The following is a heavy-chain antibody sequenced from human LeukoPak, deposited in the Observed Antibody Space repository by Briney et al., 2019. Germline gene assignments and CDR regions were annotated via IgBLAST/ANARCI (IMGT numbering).Heavy chain of an antibody. V-gene: IGHV4-59*01. D-gene: IGHD4-17*01. J-gene: IGHJ4*02. CDR3: ARGDYGDSDY. CDR2: NYYSGSA. CDR1: GGPISSFY. Sequence: SETLSLTCTVSGGPISSFYWSWIRQSPGKGLEWIGYNYYSGSANYNPSLKSRVTISVDASKNQFSLKLSSVTAADMAVYYCARGDYGDSDYWGQGILVTVSS.